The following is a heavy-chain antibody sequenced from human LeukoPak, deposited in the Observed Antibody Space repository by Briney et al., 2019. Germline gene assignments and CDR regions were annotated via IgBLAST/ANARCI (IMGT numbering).Heavy chain of an antibody. CDR3: ARRKGYCGGDCYSNYFDY. J-gene: IGHJ4*02. Sequence: YGFTSYWXGWVRRMPGKGVEWMGIIYXSYSDTRYRPSFQGQVTISAHNSITTAYLQWTSLNASDTAMYYCARRKGYCGGDCYSNYFDYWGQGTLVTVSS. D-gene: IGHD2-21*02. V-gene: IGHV5-51*01. CDR2: IYXSYSDT. CDR1: YGFTSYW.